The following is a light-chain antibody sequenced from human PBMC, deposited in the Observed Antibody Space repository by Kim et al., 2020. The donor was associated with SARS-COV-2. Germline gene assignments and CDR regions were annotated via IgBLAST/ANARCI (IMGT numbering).Light chain of an antibody. CDR2: TNN. CDR3: AVWDGSLNVVI. Sequence: SVLTQPPSASGTPGQRVTISCSGGTSNVGTHSVNWYRHLPGSAPRLVIYTNNLRPSWVPGRFSGSKSGTSASLAISGLQSEDEADYYCAVWDGSLNVVIFGGGTQLTVL. V-gene: IGLV1-44*01. CDR1: TSNVGTHS. J-gene: IGLJ2*01.